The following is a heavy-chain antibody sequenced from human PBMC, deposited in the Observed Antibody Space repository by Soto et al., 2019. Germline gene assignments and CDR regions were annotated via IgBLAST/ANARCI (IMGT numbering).Heavy chain of an antibody. V-gene: IGHV1-18*01. CDR3: AREKDDYGGTGVFDI. Sequence: PSVKVSCKASGYTFTSYGISWVRQAPGQGLEWMGWISAYNGNTNYAQKLQGRVTMTTDTSTSTAYMELRSLRSDDTAVYYCAREKDDYGGTGVFDIWGQGTMVTVSS. D-gene: IGHD4-17*01. CDR2: ISAYNGNT. J-gene: IGHJ3*02. CDR1: GYTFTSYG.